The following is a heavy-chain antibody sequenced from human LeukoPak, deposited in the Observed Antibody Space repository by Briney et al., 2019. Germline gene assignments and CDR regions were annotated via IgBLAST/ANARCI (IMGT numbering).Heavy chain of an antibody. D-gene: IGHD6-13*01. Sequence: GGTLRLSCATSGFTFRDYHMSWIRQAPGKGLEWVSYISNCGSTIYYTDSVKGRFTISRDNAKNSLYLQMNSLRAEDTAVYYCARDGSSWDGVDYWGQGTLVTVSS. V-gene: IGHV3-11*01. CDR1: GFTFRDYH. CDR2: ISNCGSTI. CDR3: ARDGSSWDGVDY. J-gene: IGHJ4*02.